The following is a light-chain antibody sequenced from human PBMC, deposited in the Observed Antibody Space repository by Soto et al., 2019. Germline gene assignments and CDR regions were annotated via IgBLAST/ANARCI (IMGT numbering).Light chain of an antibody. Sequence: EIVMTQSPATLSVSPGERATLSCRASQSVNSNLAWYRQKPGQAPRLLLSDASTRATAVPARFSGSGSGTEFTLPISSLQSEDSGIYYCHQYNFWPPLTFGGGTKVEIK. CDR2: DAS. CDR3: HQYNFWPPLT. CDR1: QSVNSN. J-gene: IGKJ4*01. V-gene: IGKV3-15*01.